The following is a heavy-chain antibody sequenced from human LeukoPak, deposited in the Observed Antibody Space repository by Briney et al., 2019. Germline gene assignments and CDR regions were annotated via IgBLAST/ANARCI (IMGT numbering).Heavy chain of an antibody. D-gene: IGHD3-9*01. J-gene: IGHJ4*02. CDR2: IYYSGTT. CDR3: ARQKRYFGNCDY. V-gene: IGHV4-59*01. Sequence: SETLSLTCTVSGDSLSDYYWTWIRQPPGKGLESIGYIYYSGTTKYNPSLRSRVTMSVDTSKNQFSLKLTSVTAADTAVYYCARQKRYFGNCDYWGQGTLVTVSS. CDR1: GDSLSDYY.